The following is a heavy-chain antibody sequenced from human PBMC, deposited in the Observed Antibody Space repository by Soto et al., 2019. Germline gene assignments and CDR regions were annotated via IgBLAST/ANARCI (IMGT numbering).Heavy chain of an antibody. CDR1: GYSFTTYW. V-gene: IGHV5-51*01. J-gene: IGHJ5*02. CDR2: IYPGDSDT. D-gene: IGHD3-22*01. Sequence: GESLKISCKGSGYSFTTYWIGWVRQMPGKGLEWMGIIYPGDSDTRYSPPFQGQVTISADKSISTAYLQWSSLKASDTAMYYCARHSSPPPSIYYYDSSGPFDPWGQGTLVTVSS. CDR3: ARHSSPPPSIYYYDSSGPFDP.